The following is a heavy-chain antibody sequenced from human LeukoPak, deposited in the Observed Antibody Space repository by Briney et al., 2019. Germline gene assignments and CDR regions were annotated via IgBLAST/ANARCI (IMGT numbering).Heavy chain of an antibody. V-gene: IGHV3-23*01. D-gene: IGHD2-21*02. J-gene: IGHJ4*02. CDR3: AKGAYVVVTAPIDY. Sequence: GGSLRLSCAASGFIFSSYAMSWVRQTPGKGLEWVSAISGSGGSTYYADSVKGRFTISRDNSKNTLYLQMNSLRAEDTAVYYCAKGAYVVVTAPIDYWGQGTLVTVSS. CDR2: ISGSGGST. CDR1: GFIFSSYA.